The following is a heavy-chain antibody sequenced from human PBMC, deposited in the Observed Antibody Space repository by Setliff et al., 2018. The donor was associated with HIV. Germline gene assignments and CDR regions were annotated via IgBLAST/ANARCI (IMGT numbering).Heavy chain of an antibody. D-gene: IGHD4-17*01. J-gene: IGHJ3*02. Sequence: SETLSLTCTVSGGSISSFYWSWIRQPAGKGLEWIGRIYTSGSTNYNPSLKSRVTMSVDTSKNQFSLKVTSVTAADTAVYYCARDLYAGRAFDIWGQGTMVTVS. V-gene: IGHV4-4*07. CDR1: GGSISSFY. CDR3: ARDLYAGRAFDI. CDR2: IYTSGST.